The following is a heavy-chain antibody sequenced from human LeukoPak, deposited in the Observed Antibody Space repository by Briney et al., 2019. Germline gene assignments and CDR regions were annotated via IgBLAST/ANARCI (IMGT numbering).Heavy chain of an antibody. CDR3: ARGAIPVGRRGNWFDP. CDR2: IIPILGIA. CDR1: GGTFSSYA. V-gene: IGHV1-69*04. J-gene: IGHJ5*02. D-gene: IGHD1-26*01. Sequence: SVKVSCKASGGTFSSYAISWVRQAPGQGLEWMGRIIPILGIANYAQKFQGRVTITADKSTSTAYMELSSLRSEDTAVYYCARGAIPVGRRGNWFDPWGQGTLVTVSS.